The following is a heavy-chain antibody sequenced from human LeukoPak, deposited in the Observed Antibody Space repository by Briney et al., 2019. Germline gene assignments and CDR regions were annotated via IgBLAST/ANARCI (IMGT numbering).Heavy chain of an antibody. V-gene: IGHV4-34*01. CDR2: INHSGST. Sequence: SETLSLTCAVYGGSFSGYYWSWIRQPPGKGLGWIGEINHSGSTNYNPSLKSRVTISVDTSKNQFSLKLSSVIAADTAVYYCASQSVYYYYGMDVWGQGTTVTVSS. CDR3: ASQSVYYYYGMDV. CDR1: GGSFSGYY. J-gene: IGHJ6*02.